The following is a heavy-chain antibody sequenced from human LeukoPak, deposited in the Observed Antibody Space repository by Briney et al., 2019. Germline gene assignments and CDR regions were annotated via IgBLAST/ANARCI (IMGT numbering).Heavy chain of an antibody. J-gene: IGHJ4*02. V-gene: IGHV1-2*02. CDR3: SRASSDFWSGYSSAIDY. CDR2: INPNSGGT. Sequence: GASVKVSCKASGYTFTGYYMHWVRQAPGHGLEWMGWINPNSGGTNYAQKFPGRVTMTRDTSISTAYMELSRLRSDDTAADYCSRASSDFWSGYSSAIDYWGQGTLVTVSS. CDR1: GYTFTGYY. D-gene: IGHD3-3*01.